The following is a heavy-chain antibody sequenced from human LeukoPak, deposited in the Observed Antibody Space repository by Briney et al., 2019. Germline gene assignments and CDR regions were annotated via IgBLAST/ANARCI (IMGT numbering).Heavy chain of an antibody. CDR2: ISYDGSNK. CDR1: GFTFSSYA. Sequence: QPGGSLRLSCAASGFTFSSYAMHWVRQAPGKGLEWVAVISYDGSNKYYADSVKGRFTISRDNSKNTLCLQMNSLRAEDTAVYYCAREISVYDFWSGYYVFDYWGQGTLVTVSS. CDR3: AREISVYDFWSGYYVFDY. J-gene: IGHJ4*02. V-gene: IGHV3-30*04. D-gene: IGHD3-3*01.